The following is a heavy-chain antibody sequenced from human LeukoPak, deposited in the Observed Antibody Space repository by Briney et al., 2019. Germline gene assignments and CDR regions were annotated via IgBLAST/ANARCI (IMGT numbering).Heavy chain of an antibody. CDR1: GFTFSSYA. Sequence: GGSLRLSCAASGFTFSSYAMSWVRQAPGKGLEWVSAISGSGGSTYYADSVKGRFTISRDNSKNTLYLQMNSLRAEDTAVYYCAKDGASDIPYYYYGMDVWGQGTTVTVSS. V-gene: IGHV3-23*01. J-gene: IGHJ6*02. D-gene: IGHD2-15*01. CDR2: ISGSGGST. CDR3: AKDGASDIPYYYYGMDV.